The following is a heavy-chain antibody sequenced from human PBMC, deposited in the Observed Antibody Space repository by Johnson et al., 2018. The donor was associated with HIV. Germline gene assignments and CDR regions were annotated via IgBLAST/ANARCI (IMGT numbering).Heavy chain of an antibody. CDR3: AKDGAYSIPWSAFDI. D-gene: IGHD3-16*01. Sequence: QVQLVESGGGVVQPGRSLRLSCAASGFTFSNYAMHWVRQAPGTGLEWVAVISYDGSNKYYADYVKGRFTISRDNSKNTLYLQMNSLRAEDTAVYYCAKDGAYSIPWSAFDIWGQGTMVTVSS. CDR1: GFTFSNYA. CDR2: ISYDGSNK. J-gene: IGHJ3*02. V-gene: IGHV3-30-3*01.